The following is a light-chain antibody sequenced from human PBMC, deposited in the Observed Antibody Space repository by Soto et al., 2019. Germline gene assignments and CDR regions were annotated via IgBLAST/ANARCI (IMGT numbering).Light chain of an antibody. CDR2: YDT. Sequence: SYELTQPPSVSEAPGKTATITCGGDNIGGKTVHWYQQKPGQAPVLIIYYDTHRPSGIAARYSGSNSGSTATLTISRVEAGDEADYYCQVWDSDSDHHVFGTGTQVTVL. CDR3: QVWDSDSDHHV. J-gene: IGLJ1*01. CDR1: NIGGKT. V-gene: IGLV3-21*04.